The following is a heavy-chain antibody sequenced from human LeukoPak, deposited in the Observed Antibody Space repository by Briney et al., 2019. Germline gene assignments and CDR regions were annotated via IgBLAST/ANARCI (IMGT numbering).Heavy chain of an antibody. J-gene: IGHJ4*02. CDR3: ARDGPGYYLEY. CDR1: GFTVSNKY. V-gene: IGHV3-53*01. CDR2: IYSGGST. Sequence: GGSLRVSCAASGFTVSNKYMNWVRQAPGEGLEWVSVIYSGGSTFYADSVQGRFTISRDNSKNMLYLQMNSLRAEDTAIYYCARDGPGYYLEYWGQGILVTVSS.